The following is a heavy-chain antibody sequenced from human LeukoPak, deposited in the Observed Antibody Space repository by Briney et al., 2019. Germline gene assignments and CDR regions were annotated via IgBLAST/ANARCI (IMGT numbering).Heavy chain of an antibody. CDR3: AKAGVRSYGDCDLYFDY. D-gene: IGHD4-17*01. V-gene: IGHV3-30-3*01. CDR1: GFTFTTYT. CDR2: ISYDENNK. J-gene: IGHJ4*02. Sequence: GGSLRLSCVVTGFTFTTYTFYWVRQTPGQGLEWVAVISYDENNKYYADSVKGRFTISRDNSKNTLYLQMNSLRAEDTAVYYCAKAGVRSYGDCDLYFDYWGQGTLVTVSS.